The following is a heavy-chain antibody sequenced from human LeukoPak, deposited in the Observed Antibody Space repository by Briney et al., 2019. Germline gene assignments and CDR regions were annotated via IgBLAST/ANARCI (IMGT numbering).Heavy chain of an antibody. CDR2: INPNSGGT. Sequence: VSVKVSCKASGYTFTGYYMHWVRQAPGQGLEWMGWINPNSGGTNYAQKFQGRVTMTRDTSISTAYMELSRLRSDDTAIYYCARGGPSRGTGFYYFDYWGQGTLVTVSS. CDR1: GYTFTGYY. J-gene: IGHJ4*02. V-gene: IGHV1-2*02. CDR3: ARGGPSRGTGFYYFDY. D-gene: IGHD6-19*01.